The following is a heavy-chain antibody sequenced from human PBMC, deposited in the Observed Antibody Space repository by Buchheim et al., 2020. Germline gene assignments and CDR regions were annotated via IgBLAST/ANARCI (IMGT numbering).Heavy chain of an antibody. D-gene: IGHD6-13*01. CDR2: TWYDGSNK. CDR1: GFTFSSYA. J-gene: IGHJ6*03. CDR3: ARDLRSSSWYSPGYMDV. V-gene: IGHV3-33*01. Sequence: QVQLVESGGGVVQPGRSLRLSCAASGFTFSSYAMHWVRQAPGKGLEWVAVTWYDGSNKYYADSVKGRFTISRDNSMTTLYLQMNSLRAEDTAVYYCARDLRSSSWYSPGYMDVWGKGTT.